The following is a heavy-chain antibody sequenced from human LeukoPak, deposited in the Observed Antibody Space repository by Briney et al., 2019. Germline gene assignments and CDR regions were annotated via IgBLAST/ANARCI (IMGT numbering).Heavy chain of an antibody. CDR3: ARSYYDSSGFDY. V-gene: IGHV1-69*13. Sequence: SVKVSCKASGGTFSSYAISWVRQAPGQGLEWMGGIIPIFGTANYAQKFQGRVTITADESTSTAYMELSSLRSEDTAVYYCARSYYDSSGFDYWGQGTLVTVSS. CDR2: IIPIFGTA. CDR1: GGTFSSYA. J-gene: IGHJ4*02. D-gene: IGHD3-22*01.